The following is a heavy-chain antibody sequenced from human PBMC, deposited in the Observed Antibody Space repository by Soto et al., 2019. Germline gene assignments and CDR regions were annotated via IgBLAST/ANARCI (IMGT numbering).Heavy chain of an antibody. J-gene: IGHJ2*01. D-gene: IGHD2-15*01. CDR3: AHTSPVVVAATWYFDL. CDR2: IYWDDDN. Sequence: QITLKESGPTLVKPTQTLTLTCTFSGFSLSTSGVGVGWIRQPPGKALEWLALIYWDDDNRYSPSLKSRLTITKDTSKNQVVLTMTNMDPVDTATYYCAHTSPVVVAATWYFDLWGRGTLVTVSS. CDR1: GFSLSTSGVG. V-gene: IGHV2-5*02.